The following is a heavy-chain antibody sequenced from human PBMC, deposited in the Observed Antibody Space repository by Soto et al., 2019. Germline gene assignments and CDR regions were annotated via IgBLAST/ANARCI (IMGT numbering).Heavy chain of an antibody. Sequence: QVQLVESGGGVVQPGRSLRLSCAASGFTFSSYGMHWVRQAPGKGLEWVAVVSYDGSNKYYADSVKGRFTISRDNSKNTLYLQINSLRAEDMAVYYCAKDEGAYYYGSGSPSFDYWGQGTLVTVSS. CDR3: AKDEGAYYYGSGSPSFDY. CDR1: GFTFSSYG. V-gene: IGHV3-30*18. CDR2: VSYDGSNK. D-gene: IGHD3-10*01. J-gene: IGHJ4*02.